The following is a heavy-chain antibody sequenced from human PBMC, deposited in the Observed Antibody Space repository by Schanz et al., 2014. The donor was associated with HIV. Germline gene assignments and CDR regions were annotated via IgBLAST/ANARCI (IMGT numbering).Heavy chain of an antibody. V-gene: IGHV4-30-2*01. CDR2: IFHTGST. CDR1: GGSVSTAGYS. D-gene: IGHD2-8*02. Sequence: QLQLQESGSRLVKPSQTLSLTCDVSGGSVSTAGYSWSWIRQPPGKGLEWIGYIFHTGSTYYNPSRKGRLTISLDKAQNTLALNVMSVTAADTAVYYCASSLIIATGELFQSWGQGTLVTVS. J-gene: IGHJ5*02. CDR3: ASSLIIATGELFQS.